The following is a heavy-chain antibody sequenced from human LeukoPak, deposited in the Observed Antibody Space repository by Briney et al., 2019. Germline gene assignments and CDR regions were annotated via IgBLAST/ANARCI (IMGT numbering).Heavy chain of an antibody. D-gene: IGHD4/OR15-4a*01. Sequence: SETPSLTCAVSGGSISSQNWWSWVRQTPMRGLEWLGEVHHTGTMNHNPSLKSRVSMSVDKSKNQFSLNLYSMTAADTAIYYCARSRIASGAPSFDYWGQGTLVTVSS. CDR2: VHHTGTM. V-gene: IGHV4-4*02. CDR3: ARSRIASGAPSFDY. CDR1: GGSISSQNW. J-gene: IGHJ4*02.